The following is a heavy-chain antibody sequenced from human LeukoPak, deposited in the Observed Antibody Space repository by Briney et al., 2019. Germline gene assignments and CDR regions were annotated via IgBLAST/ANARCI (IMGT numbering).Heavy chain of an antibody. J-gene: IGHJ3*02. Sequence: PGGSLRLSCAASGFTFSSYWMHWVRQAPGKGLVWVSRINSDGSSTSYADSVKGQFTISRDNAKNTLYLQMNSLRAEDTAVYYCARVVEWFPGKVDAFDIWGQGTMVTVSS. CDR2: INSDGSST. CDR3: ARVVEWFPGKVDAFDI. CDR1: GFTFSSYW. V-gene: IGHV3-74*01. D-gene: IGHD3-3*01.